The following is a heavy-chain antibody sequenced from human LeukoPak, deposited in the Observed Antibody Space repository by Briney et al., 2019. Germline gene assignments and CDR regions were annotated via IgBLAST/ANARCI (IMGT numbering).Heavy chain of an antibody. CDR3: ARGSGY. Sequence: LETLSLTCAVYGGSFSGYYWSWIRQPPGKGLEWIGEINHSGSTNYNPSLKSRVTISVDTSKNQFSLKLSSVTAADTAVYYCARGSGYWGQGTLVTVSS. CDR1: GGSFSGYY. J-gene: IGHJ4*02. V-gene: IGHV4-34*01. CDR2: INHSGST. D-gene: IGHD1-26*01.